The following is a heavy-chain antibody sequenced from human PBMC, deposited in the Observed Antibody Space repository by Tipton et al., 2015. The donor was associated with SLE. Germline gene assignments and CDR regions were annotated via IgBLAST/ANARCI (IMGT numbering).Heavy chain of an antibody. CDR2: IYYSGST. D-gene: IGHD3-10*01. CDR1: GGSISSYY. J-gene: IGHJ4*02. V-gene: IGHV4-59*12. Sequence: TLSLTCTVSGGSISSYYWSWIRQPPGKGLEWIGYIYYSGSTNYNPSLKSRVTISVDTSKNQFSLKLSSVTAADTAVYHCARALRVRGVEYYFDYWGQGTLVTVSS. CDR3: ARALRVRGVEYYFDY.